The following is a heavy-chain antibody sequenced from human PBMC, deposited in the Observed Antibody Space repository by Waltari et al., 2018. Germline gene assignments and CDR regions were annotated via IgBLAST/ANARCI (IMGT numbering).Heavy chain of an antibody. CDR3: AKGGIVGTVGPYYVDI. CDR1: GFQFGVYT. J-gene: IGHJ6*03. Sequence: QGQLVESGGGVFQPGGSLTLSCEASGFQFGVYTMHGVRQAPGKGLEWLAFIRYDSSMVYNADSIAGRFSISRDDAQRTVQLRLTSLRGDDTAVYYCAKGGIVGTVGPYYVDIWGRGTSVIVSS. D-gene: IGHD2-21*01. V-gene: IGHV3-30*02. CDR2: IRYDSSMV.